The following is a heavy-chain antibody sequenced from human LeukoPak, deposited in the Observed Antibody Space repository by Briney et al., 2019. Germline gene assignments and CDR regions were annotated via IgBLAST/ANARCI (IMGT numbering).Heavy chain of an antibody. Sequence: PGGSLRLSCAASGFTFSSYAMSWVRHAPGKGLEWVSSISGNSGRTYYADSVKGRFSISRDNSNNTLNLQMNSLRAEDAAVYYCAKSTSSWERVDYWGQGTLVTVSS. CDR1: GFTFSSYA. V-gene: IGHV3-23*01. CDR3: AKSTSSWERVDY. J-gene: IGHJ4*02. CDR2: ISGNSGRT. D-gene: IGHD6-13*01.